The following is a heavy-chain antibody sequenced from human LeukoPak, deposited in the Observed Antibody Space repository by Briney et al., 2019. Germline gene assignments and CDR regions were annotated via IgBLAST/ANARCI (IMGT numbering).Heavy chain of an antibody. J-gene: IGHJ4*02. D-gene: IGHD6-19*01. V-gene: IGHV4-59*08. CDR1: GGSISSYY. CDR3: AKGTSSGWYYFDY. CDR2: IHFSGST. Sequence: SETLSLTCSVSGGSISSYYWSWIRQSPDKGLELIGYIHFSGSTDYNPSLKSRVTISVDTSKNQFSLKLDSVTAADTAVYYCAKGTSSGWYYFDYWGQGTLVTVSS.